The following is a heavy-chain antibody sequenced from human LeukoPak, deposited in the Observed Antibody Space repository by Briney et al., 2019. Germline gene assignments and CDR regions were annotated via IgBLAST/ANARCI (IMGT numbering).Heavy chain of an antibody. Sequence: PGRSLRLSCAASGFTFSSYGMHSVRQAPGKGLEWVAVISRDGSNKYYADSVKGRLTISRDNSKNTLYLQMNSLRGEDTAVYYCAKAMYADYNSSDLWGQGTLVTVSS. D-gene: IGHD3-22*01. J-gene: IGHJ4*02. CDR1: GFTFSSYG. CDR3: AKAMYADYNSSDL. V-gene: IGHV3-30*18. CDR2: ISRDGSNK.